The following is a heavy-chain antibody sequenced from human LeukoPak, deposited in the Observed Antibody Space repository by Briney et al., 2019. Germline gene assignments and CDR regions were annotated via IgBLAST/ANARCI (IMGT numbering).Heavy chain of an antibody. J-gene: IGHJ4*02. CDR3: ARGRGAARTFDY. CDR2: INHSGST. D-gene: IGHD6-6*01. CDR1: GGSFSGYY. V-gene: IGHV4-34*01. Sequence: SETLSLTCAVYGGSFSGYYWSWTRQPPGKGLVWIGEINHSGSTNYNPSLKSRVTISVDTSKNQFSLKLSSVTAADTAVYYCARGRGAARTFDYWGQGTLVTVSS.